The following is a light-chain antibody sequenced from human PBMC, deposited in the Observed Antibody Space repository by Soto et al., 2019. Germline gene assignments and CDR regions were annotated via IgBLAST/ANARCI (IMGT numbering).Light chain of an antibody. V-gene: IGKV3-15*01. J-gene: IGKJ1*01. CDR1: QSVSNN. Sequence: EIVMTQSPATLSVSPGERATLSCRASQSVSNNLAWYQQKPGQAPRLLIYGASTRATGIPARFSGSGSGTEFSRTISSLQSEDFAVYYGQQYNNWPRTFGQGTKVEIK. CDR3: QQYNNWPRT. CDR2: GAS.